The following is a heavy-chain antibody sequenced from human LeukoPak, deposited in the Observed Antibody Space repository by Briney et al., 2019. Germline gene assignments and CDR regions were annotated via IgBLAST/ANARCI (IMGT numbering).Heavy chain of an antibody. D-gene: IGHD2-15*01. J-gene: IGHJ1*01. CDR2: IYYSGST. Sequence: ASETLSLTCTVSGGSISSGDYYWSWIRQPPGKGLEWIGYIYYSGSTYYNPSLKSRVTMSVDTSKNQFSLQMTSVTAADTAVYYCARDHSDCRGGGCSGYFQHWGQGTLVTVSS. CDR3: ARDHSDCRGGGCSGYFQH. V-gene: IGHV4-30-4*08. CDR1: GGSISSGDYY.